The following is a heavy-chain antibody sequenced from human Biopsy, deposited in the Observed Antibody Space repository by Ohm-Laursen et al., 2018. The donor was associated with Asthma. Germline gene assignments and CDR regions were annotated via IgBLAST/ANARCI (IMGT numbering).Heavy chain of an antibody. CDR1: GASITSSAYY. V-gene: IGHV4-39*01. D-gene: IGHD2-2*01. CDR2: MYYGETT. CDR3: ARHDHRWDTYADF. J-gene: IGHJ4*02. Sequence: SETLSLTCTVSGASITSSAYYWGWIRQPPGKGLEWIGSMYYGETTYYSPSLQGRVTISVHTSKNHFSLILSSVTAADTAVYCCARHDHRWDTYADFWGQGTLVTASS.